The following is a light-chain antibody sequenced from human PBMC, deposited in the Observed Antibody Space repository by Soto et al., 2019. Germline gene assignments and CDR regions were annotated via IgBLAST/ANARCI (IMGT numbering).Light chain of an antibody. V-gene: IGKV2D-29*01. CDR2: EVS. CDR1: QSLLYSNGRTS. J-gene: IGKJ5*01. Sequence: DLAMTQTPLSLSVTPGQPASISCKSSQSLLYSNGRTSLYWYLQKPGQPPQLLIYEVSNRFPGVPDRFRGSGSGTDFTLKISRVEAEDVGVYYCMQSVQWPITFGQGTRLEIK. CDR3: MQSVQWPIT.